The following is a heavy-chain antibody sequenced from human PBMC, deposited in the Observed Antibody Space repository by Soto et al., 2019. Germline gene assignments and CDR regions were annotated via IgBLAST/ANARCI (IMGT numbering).Heavy chain of an antibody. CDR2: TSHDGVT. V-gene: IGHV4-4*02. Sequence: SETLSPTCAVSRGSIDNVYWWSWVRQSPGKGLEWIGETSHDGVTNYNPSLKSRVTISVDRSKNQFSLKLSSVTAADTAVYYCARGNVVAIDYWGQGTLVTVSS. CDR3: ARGNVVAIDY. D-gene: IGHD2-21*01. J-gene: IGHJ4*02. CDR1: RGSIDNVYW.